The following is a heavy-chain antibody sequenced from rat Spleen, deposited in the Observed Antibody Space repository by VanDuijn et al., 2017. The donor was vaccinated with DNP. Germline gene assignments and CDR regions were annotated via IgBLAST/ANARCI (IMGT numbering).Heavy chain of an antibody. CDR3: ARTTRPSAMDA. V-gene: IGHV2S12*01. D-gene: IGHD1-4*01. J-gene: IGHJ4*01. CDR2: VSSGGNT. CDR1: GFSLTNYA. Sequence: QVQLKESGPGLVQPSQTLSLTCTVSGFSLTNYAVGWVRQPPGKGLEWIAAVSSGGNTYYNSALKSRLSISRDTSKNQVFLKMNSLQTDDTGTYYCARTTRPSAMDAWGQGTSVAVSS.